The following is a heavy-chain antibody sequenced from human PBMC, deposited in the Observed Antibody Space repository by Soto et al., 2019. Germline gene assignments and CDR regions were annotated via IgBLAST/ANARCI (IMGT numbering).Heavy chain of an antibody. CDR3: GTVFEH. V-gene: IGHV3-74*01. CDR1: GITFTNYW. CDR2: VDSDGRGT. Sequence: EVQLVESGGGSVQPGGSLRLSCVASGITFTNYWMHWVRQVPGKGPVWVARVDSDGRGTSYADFVKGRFTISRDNAKTTLYLQLNSLRVEDTAMYYCGTVFEHWGQGIPVTVSS. J-gene: IGHJ4*02.